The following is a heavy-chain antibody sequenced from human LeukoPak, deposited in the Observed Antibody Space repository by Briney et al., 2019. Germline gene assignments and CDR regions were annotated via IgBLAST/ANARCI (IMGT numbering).Heavy chain of an antibody. V-gene: IGHV4-59*08. D-gene: IGHD6-19*01. Sequence: SETLSLTCTVSGGSISSYFWSWIRRPPGKGLEWIGYIYYSGSTNYKPSLKSRVTMSVDTSKNQFSLKLSSVTAADTAVYYCARIDRAVAGTIDYSGQGTLVTVSS. J-gene: IGHJ4*02. CDR1: GGSISSYF. CDR2: IYYSGST. CDR3: ARIDRAVAGTIDY.